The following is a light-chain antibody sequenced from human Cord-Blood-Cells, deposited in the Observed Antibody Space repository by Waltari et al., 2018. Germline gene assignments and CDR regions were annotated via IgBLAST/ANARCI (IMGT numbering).Light chain of an antibody. CDR3: QQSYSTPLT. V-gene: IGKV1-39*01. CDR2: DAS. J-gene: IGKJ4*01. CDR1: QSISSH. Sequence: DIQMTPSPSSLSASVGDRVAITRRASQSISSHLHWYQPKPGKAPQHLIYDASSLQSGVASRFSGSGSAADFTLTISSLQPEDFATYYCQQSYSTPLTFGGGTKVEIK.